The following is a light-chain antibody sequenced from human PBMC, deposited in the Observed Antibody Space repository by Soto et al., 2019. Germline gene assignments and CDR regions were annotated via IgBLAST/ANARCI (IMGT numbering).Light chain of an antibody. CDR1: SSDVGGYNF. CDR2: GVT. J-gene: IGLJ2*01. V-gene: IGLV2-14*01. Sequence: QSALTQPASVSGSPGQSITISCTGTSSDVGGYNFVSWYQQHPGKAPKLMIYGVTNRPSGVSNRFSGSKSGNTASLTISGLQAEDDANYYCSSFRRSNTPHVLFGGGTKVTVL. CDR3: SSFRRSNTPHVL.